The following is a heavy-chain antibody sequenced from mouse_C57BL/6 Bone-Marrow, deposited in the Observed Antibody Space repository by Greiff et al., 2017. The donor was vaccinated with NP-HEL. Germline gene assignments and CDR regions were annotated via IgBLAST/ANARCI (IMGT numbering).Heavy chain of an antibody. V-gene: IGHV1-4*01. Sequence: QVQLQQPGAALARPGASVKMSCKAPGFTFTSYTMHWVKQRPGQGLEWIGYFNPSSGYTKCNHKFKDKATLTADKSSSTAYEQLSSLTTEYSTVYYYARAIDYWAQGPAVTVSS. CDR2: FNPSSGYT. CDR3: ARAIDY. CDR1: GFTFTSYT. J-gene: IGHJ4*01.